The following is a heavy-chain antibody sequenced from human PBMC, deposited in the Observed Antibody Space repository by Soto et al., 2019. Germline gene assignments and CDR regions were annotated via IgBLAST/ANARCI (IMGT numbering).Heavy chain of an antibody. CDR3: VRGGHGSGSYLGSY. CDR2: ISGTAVST. D-gene: IGHD3-10*01. J-gene: IGHJ4*02. Sequence: EVVLLESGGGVAQPGGSLRLSCVASGFTFSRYAMNWVRQAPGKGLEWVATISGTAVSTDYADSVKGRFTISRDNAKNSVYLQMDSLRAEDTAVYYCVRGGHGSGSYLGSYWGQGILVTVSS. CDR1: GFTFSRYA. V-gene: IGHV3-23*01.